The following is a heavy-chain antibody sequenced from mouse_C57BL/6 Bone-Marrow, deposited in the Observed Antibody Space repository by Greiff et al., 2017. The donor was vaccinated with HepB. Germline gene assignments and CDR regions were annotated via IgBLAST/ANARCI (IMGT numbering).Heavy chain of an antibody. J-gene: IGHJ1*03. Sequence: VMLVESGPGLVAPSQSLSITCTVSGFSLTSYAISWVRQPPGKGLEWLGVIWTGGGTNYNSALKSRLSISKDNSKSQVFLKMNSLQTDDTARYYCARNPLLGTYWYFDVWGTGTTVTVSS. CDR2: IWTGGGT. V-gene: IGHV2-9-1*01. D-gene: IGHD4-1*01. CDR3: ARNPLLGTYWYFDV. CDR1: GFSLTSYA.